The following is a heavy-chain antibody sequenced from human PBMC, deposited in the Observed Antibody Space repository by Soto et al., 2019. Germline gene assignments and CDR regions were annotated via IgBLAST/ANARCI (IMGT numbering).Heavy chain of an antibody. CDR1: GYTFTNYY. Sequence: SVKVSCKASGYTFTNYYIYWVRQAPGQGLEWMGRIIPILGIANYAQKFQGRVTITADKSTSTAYMELSSLRSEDTAVYYCASSDGDYWGQGTLVTVSS. CDR3: ASSDGDY. J-gene: IGHJ4*02. CDR2: IIPILGIA. V-gene: IGHV1-69*02.